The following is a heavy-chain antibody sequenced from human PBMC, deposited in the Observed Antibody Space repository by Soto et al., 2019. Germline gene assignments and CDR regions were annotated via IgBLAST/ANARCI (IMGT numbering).Heavy chain of an antibody. V-gene: IGHV1-2*02. J-gene: IGHJ5*02. CDR1: GYIFTGYY. CDR3: ARDYGYSTGFRP. CDR2: IDPNNDGT. Sequence: ASVKVSCKASGYIFTGYYIHWVRQAPGQGLEWMGWIDPNNDGTNYVQKFQGRVTMTRDTSISTAYMELSGLRSDDTAVYYCARDYGYSTGFRPWGQGTLVTVSS. D-gene: IGHD6-19*01.